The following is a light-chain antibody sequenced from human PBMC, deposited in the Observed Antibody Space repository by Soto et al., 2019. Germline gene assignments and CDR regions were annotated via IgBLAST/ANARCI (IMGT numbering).Light chain of an antibody. CDR3: QQFGGSAT. Sequence: EIVLTQSPGTLSLSPGERATLSCRASQSLSNSYLAWYQQKPGQAPRLLIYGASNRTTGIPDRFSGGGSGTDFTLTISRLEPEDFAVYYCQQFGGSATFGGGTKVEIK. CDR1: QSLSNSY. CDR2: GAS. J-gene: IGKJ4*01. V-gene: IGKV3-20*01.